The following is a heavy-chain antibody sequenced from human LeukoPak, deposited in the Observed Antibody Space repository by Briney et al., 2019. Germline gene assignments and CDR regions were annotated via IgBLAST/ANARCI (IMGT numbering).Heavy chain of an antibody. V-gene: IGHV4-59*08. J-gene: IGHJ4*02. CDR3: TKGRGI. D-gene: IGHD3-10*01. CDR2: IYYSGST. CDR1: GGSISSYY. Sequence: SETLSLTCTVSGGSISSYYWSWIRQPPGKGLEWIGYIYYSGSTNYNPSLKSRVTISVDTSKNQFSLKLTSVTAADTAVYYCTKGRGIWGQGTLVTVSS.